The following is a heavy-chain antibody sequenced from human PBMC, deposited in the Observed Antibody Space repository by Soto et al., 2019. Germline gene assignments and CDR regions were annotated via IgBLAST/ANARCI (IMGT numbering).Heavy chain of an antibody. V-gene: IGHV1-69*13. Sequence: SVKVYCKASGGTFSSYAISWVRQAPGQGLEWMGGIIPIFGTANYAQKFQGRVTITADESTSTAYMELSSLRSEDTAVYYCARGLVEMATIHGAFDIWGQGTMVTVSS. CDR2: IIPIFGTA. J-gene: IGHJ3*02. CDR3: ARGLVEMATIHGAFDI. CDR1: GGTFSSYA. D-gene: IGHD5-12*01.